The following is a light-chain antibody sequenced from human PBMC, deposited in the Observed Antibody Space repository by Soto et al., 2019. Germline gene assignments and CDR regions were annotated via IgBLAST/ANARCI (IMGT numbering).Light chain of an antibody. CDR3: QHYNSWSS. Sequence: ETVMTQSPGSLSVSPGERATLSCRASQSIGSNLAWYQHKPGKAPRLLISGASTRAAGIPTRFSGSGSGTDFTLTISRLQSEDVAVYYCQHYNSWSSFGQGTQVEIK. CDR1: QSIGSN. CDR2: GAS. V-gene: IGKV3-15*01. J-gene: IGKJ1*01.